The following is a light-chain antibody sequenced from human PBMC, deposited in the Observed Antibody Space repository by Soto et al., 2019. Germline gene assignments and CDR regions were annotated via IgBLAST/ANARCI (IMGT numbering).Light chain of an antibody. V-gene: IGKV3-20*01. CDR1: QSVGRNY. CDR2: GAS. Sequence: EIVLTQSPGTLSVSPGERATLSCRASQSVGRNYLAWYQQKPGQAPRLLIHGASNRATGIPERFSGSGSGTDFTLTISRLEPEDFAVYNCQQYASSPLTFGGGTKAETK. CDR3: QQYASSPLT. J-gene: IGKJ4*01.